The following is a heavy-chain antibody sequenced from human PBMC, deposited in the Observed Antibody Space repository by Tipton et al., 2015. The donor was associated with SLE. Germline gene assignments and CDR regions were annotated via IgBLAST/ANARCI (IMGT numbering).Heavy chain of an antibody. CDR1: GGSISSYY. CDR3: ARAILTAYNFFDY. Sequence: PGLVKPSETLSLTCTVSGGSISSYYWSWIRQPPGKGLEWIGYIYYTGSTSYNPSLKSRVTMSVDTSKNQFSLKLTSVTAADTAVYYCARAILTAYNFFDYWGQGTLVTVSS. D-gene: IGHD3-9*01. J-gene: IGHJ4*02. CDR2: IYYTGST. V-gene: IGHV4-59*01.